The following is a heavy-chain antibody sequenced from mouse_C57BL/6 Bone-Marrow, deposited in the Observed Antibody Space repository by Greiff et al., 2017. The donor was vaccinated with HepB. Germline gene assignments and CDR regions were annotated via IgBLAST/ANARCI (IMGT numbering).Heavy chain of an antibody. CDR1: GYAFTHYL. J-gene: IGHJ1*03. CDR3: ARPVYGSSWYFDV. V-gene: IGHV1-54*01. Sequence: QVQLQQSGAELVRPGPSVKVSCKASGYAFTHYLIEWVKQRPGQGLEWIGVINPGSGGTNYNEKFKGKATLTADKSSSTAYMQLSSLTSEDSAVYFCARPVYGSSWYFDVWGTGTTVTVSS. D-gene: IGHD1-1*01. CDR2: INPGSGGT.